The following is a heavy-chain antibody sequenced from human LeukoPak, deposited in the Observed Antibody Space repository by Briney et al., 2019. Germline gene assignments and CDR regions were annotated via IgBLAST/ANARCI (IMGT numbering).Heavy chain of an antibody. CDR1: GFTFSSYW. J-gene: IGHJ4*02. CDR2: ITSEGSST. V-gene: IGHV3-74*01. CDR3: ARQPDY. Sequence: GGSLRLSCAASGFTFSSYWMHWVRQVPGKGLVWVSRITSEGSSTSYADSVKGRFTISRDNAKNTLYLQMNSLRAEDTAVYYCARQPDYWGQGTLVTVSS. D-gene: IGHD1-14*01.